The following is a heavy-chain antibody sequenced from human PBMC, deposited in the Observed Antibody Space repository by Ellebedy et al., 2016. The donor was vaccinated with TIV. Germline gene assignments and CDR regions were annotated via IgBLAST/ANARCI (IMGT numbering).Heavy chain of an antibody. D-gene: IGHD2-15*01. CDR1: GYTFTAYY. J-gene: IGHJ5*02. Sequence: AASVKVSCKASGYTFTAYYMHWVRPAPGQGLEWMGWINPKSGGTNHAQKFQGRVTMTRDTSITTAYMELSRLRSDDTAVYYCARGGAGDCSGGSCYDWFDPWGQGTLVTVSS. V-gene: IGHV1-2*02. CDR2: INPKSGGT. CDR3: ARGGAGDCSGGSCYDWFDP.